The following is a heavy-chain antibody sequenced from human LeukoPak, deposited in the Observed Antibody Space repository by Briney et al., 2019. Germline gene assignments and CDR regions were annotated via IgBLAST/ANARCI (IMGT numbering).Heavy chain of an antibody. J-gene: IGHJ6*04. D-gene: IGHD2-15*01. CDR3: ATTRRGYCSGGSCYSYYYYGMDV. CDR1: GFTFSSYG. CDR2: ISYDGSNK. Sequence: PGRSLRLSCAASGFTFSSYGMHWVRQAPGKGLEWVAVISYDGSNKYYADSVKGRFTISRDNSKNTLYPQMNSLRAEDTAVYYCATTRRGYCSGGSCYSYYYYGMDVWGKGTTVTVSS. V-gene: IGHV3-30*03.